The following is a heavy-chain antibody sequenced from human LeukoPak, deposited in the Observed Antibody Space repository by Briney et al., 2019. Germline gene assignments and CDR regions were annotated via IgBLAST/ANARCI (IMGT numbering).Heavy chain of an antibody. Sequence: GGSLRLSCAASGFTFSSYGMHWVRQAPGKGLEWVAVISYDGSNKYYADSVKGRFTISRDNSKNTLYLQMNSLRAEDTAVYYCASLLGYCSSTSCLDYWGQGTLVTVSS. CDR1: GFTFSSYG. CDR3: ASLLGYCSSTSCLDY. J-gene: IGHJ4*02. CDR2: ISYDGSNK. D-gene: IGHD2-2*01. V-gene: IGHV3-30*03.